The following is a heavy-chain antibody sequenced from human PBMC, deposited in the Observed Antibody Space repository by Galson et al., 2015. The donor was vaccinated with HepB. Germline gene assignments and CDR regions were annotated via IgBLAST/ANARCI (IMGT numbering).Heavy chain of an antibody. CDR2: IIPILDIA. V-gene: IGHV1-69*02. Sequence: SVKVSCKASGGTFSSYSIHWVRQAPGQGLEWMGRIIPILDIANYAQKFQGRVTITADKSTSTAYMELSSLRSEDTAIYYCCSSTSYDDLGVWGQGTTVTVSS. D-gene: IGHD2-2*01. J-gene: IGHJ6*02. CDR3: CSSTSYDDLGV. CDR1: GGTFSSYS.